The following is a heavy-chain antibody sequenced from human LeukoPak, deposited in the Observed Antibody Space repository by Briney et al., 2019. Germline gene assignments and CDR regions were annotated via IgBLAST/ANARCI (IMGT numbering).Heavy chain of an antibody. V-gene: IGHV3-23*01. J-gene: IGHJ4*02. CDR2: ISGGGDRT. CDR1: GFTFSSYA. D-gene: IGHD3-9*01. CDR3: AKVGTYDIVTDYSPHLDY. Sequence: PGRSLRLSCAVSGFTFSSYAMSWVRQASGKGLEWVSDISGGGDRTYYADSVKGRFTISRDNSMNTLYLQMNSLRAEDTAVYYCAKVGTYDIVTDYSPHLDYWGQGTLVTVSS.